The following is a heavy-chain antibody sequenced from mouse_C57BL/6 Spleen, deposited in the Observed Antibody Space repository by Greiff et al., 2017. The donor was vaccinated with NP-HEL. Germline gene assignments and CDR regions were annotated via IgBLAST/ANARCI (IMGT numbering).Heavy chain of an antibody. D-gene: IGHD1-1*01. V-gene: IGHV5-4*03. Sequence: EVNLVESGGGLVKPGGSLKLSCAASGFTFSSYAMSWVRQTPEKRLEWVATISDGGSYTYYPDNVKGRFTISRDNAKNNLYLQMSHLKSEDTAMYYCARGGTTVVGYFDVWGTGTTVTVSS. CDR3: ARGGTTVVGYFDV. CDR1: GFTFSSYA. CDR2: ISDGGSYT. J-gene: IGHJ1*03.